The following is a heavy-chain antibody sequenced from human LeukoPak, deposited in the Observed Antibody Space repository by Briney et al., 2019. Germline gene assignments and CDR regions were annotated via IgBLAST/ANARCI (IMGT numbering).Heavy chain of an antibody. J-gene: IGHJ2*01. CDR1: GFTFSNFE. CDR3: ARDRANWGTVWYFDL. Sequence: PGGSLRLSCAASGFTFSNFEMNWVRQAPGKGLEWISYISSSGNTVYYADPVKGRFTISRDNARNSLYLHMNSLRAEDTAVFYCARDRANWGTVWYFDLWGRGTLVTVSS. V-gene: IGHV3-48*03. D-gene: IGHD7-27*01. CDR2: ISSSGNTV.